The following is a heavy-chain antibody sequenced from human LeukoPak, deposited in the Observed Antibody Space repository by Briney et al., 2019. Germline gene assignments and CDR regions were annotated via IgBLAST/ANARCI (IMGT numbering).Heavy chain of an antibody. CDR1: GFTFSSYS. D-gene: IGHD3-3*01. J-gene: IGHJ4*02. CDR2: ISGSGGST. Sequence: GGSLRLSCAASGFTFSSYSMNWVRQAPGKGLEWVSAISGSGGSTYYADSVKGRFTISRDNSKNTLYLQMNSLRAEDTAVYYRAKVHSDLVGGTDYDFWSGPYYFDYWGQGTLVTVSS. CDR3: AKVHSDLVGGTDYDFWSGPYYFDY. V-gene: IGHV3-23*01.